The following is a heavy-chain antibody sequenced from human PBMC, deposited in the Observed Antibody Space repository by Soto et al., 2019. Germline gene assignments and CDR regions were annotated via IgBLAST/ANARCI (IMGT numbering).Heavy chain of an antibody. V-gene: IGHV4-59*01. CDR3: ARVGRGWYTDWYFDL. Sequence: QVQLQESGPGLVKPSETLSLTCTVSGGSISSYYWSWIRQPPGKGLEWIGYIYYSGSTNYNPSLKGRVTISVDTSKNQFSLKLSSVTAADTAVYYCARVGRGWYTDWYFDLWGRGTLVTVSS. CDR1: GGSISSYY. D-gene: IGHD6-19*01. J-gene: IGHJ2*01. CDR2: IYYSGST.